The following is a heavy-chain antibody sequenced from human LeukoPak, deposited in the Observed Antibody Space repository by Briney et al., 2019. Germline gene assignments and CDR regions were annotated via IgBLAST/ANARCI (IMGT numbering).Heavy chain of an antibody. Sequence: GGFLRLSCAASGFTFSSYAMHWARQAPGKGLEWVAIISDDGSNEYYADSVKGRFTISRDNSKNTLYLQMNSLRAEDTAVYYCATPKGGSGSHRAPLEYWGQGTLVTVSS. D-gene: IGHD3-10*01. CDR1: GFTFSSYA. CDR3: ATPKGGSGSHRAPLEY. V-gene: IGHV3-30-3*01. CDR2: ISDDGSNE. J-gene: IGHJ4*02.